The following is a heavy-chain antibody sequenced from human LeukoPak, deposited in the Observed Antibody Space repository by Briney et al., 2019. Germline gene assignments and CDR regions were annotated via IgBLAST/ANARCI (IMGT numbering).Heavy chain of an antibody. CDR3: ARDRGRLGELSFSPPDAFDI. J-gene: IGHJ3*02. V-gene: IGHV4-34*01. CDR1: GGSFSGYY. Sequence: SETLSLTCAVYGGSFSGYYWSWIRQPPGKGLEWIGEINHSGSTNYNPSLKSRVTISVDKSKNQFSLKLSSVTAADTAVYYCARDRGRLGELSFSPPDAFDIWGQGTMVTVSS. D-gene: IGHD3-16*02. CDR2: INHSGST.